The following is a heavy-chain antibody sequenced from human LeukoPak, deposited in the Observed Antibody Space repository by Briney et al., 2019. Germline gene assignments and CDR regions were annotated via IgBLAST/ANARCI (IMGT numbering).Heavy chain of an antibody. D-gene: IGHD2-8*01. Sequence: GGSLRLSCAASGFTFDDYAMHWVRQAPGKGLEWVSGISWNSGSIGYADSVKGRFTISRDNAKNTLYLQMNSLRAEDTAVYYCAKAPLKYCTNGVCYSNYWGQGTLVTVSS. J-gene: IGHJ4*02. CDR1: GFTFDDYA. CDR2: ISWNSGSI. CDR3: AKAPLKYCTNGVCYSNY. V-gene: IGHV3-9*01.